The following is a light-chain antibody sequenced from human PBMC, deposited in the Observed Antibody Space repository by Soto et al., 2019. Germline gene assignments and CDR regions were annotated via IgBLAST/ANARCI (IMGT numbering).Light chain of an antibody. CDR3: CSYAATYVI. Sequence: QSALTQVRSVSGSPGQSVTISCTGTSSDIGGDNFVSWYQQHPGKAPKLLIYDLTKRPSGVPDRFSGSKSGNTASLIISGLQAEDEADYFCCSYAATYVILGGGTKLTVL. V-gene: IGLV2-11*01. J-gene: IGLJ2*01. CDR2: DLT. CDR1: SSDIGGDNF.